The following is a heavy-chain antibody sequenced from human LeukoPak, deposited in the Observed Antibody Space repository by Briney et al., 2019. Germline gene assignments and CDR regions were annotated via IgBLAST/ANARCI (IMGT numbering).Heavy chain of an antibody. V-gene: IGHV4-39*01. D-gene: IGHD3-3*01. CDR2: IYQSGSGSS. J-gene: IGHJ4*02. CDR1: GGSIISSNYY. CDR3: ASTLRFLPYRRFDY. Sequence: KPSETLSPTCSVSGGSIISSNYYWGWIRQPPGKGLEWIGSIYQSGSGSSYYNPSLKSRVTIFGDTSKNQFFLRLSSVTAADTAVYYCASTLRFLPYRRFDYWGQGTLVTVPS.